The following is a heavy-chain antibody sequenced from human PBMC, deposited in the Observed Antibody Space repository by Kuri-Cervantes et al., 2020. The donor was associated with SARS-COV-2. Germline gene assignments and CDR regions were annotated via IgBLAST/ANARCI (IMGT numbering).Heavy chain of an antibody. Sequence: SETLSLTCTVAGGSISSYYWSWIRQPAGKGLEWIGRIYTSGSTNYNPSLKSRVTMSVDTSKNQFSLKLSSVTAADTAVYYCARWTQQLVDGWYFDPWGRGTLVTVSS. D-gene: IGHD6-13*01. CDR1: GGSISSYY. V-gene: IGHV4-4*07. CDR3: ARWTQQLVDGWYFDP. J-gene: IGHJ2*01. CDR2: IYTSGST.